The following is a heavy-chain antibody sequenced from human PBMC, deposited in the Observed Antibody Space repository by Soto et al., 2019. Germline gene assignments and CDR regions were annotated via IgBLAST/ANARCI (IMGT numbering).Heavy chain of an antibody. D-gene: IGHD3-10*01. V-gene: IGHV4-39*01. CDR1: GGSISSSSYY. J-gene: IGHJ4*02. CDR2: IYYSGST. Sequence: SETLSLTCTVSGGSISSSSYYWGWIRQPPGRGLEWIGSIYYSGSTYYNPSLKSRVTISVDTSKNQFSLKLSSVTAADTAVYYCASGMDYYGSGSYYFDYWGQGTLVTVSS. CDR3: ASGMDYYGSGSYYFDY.